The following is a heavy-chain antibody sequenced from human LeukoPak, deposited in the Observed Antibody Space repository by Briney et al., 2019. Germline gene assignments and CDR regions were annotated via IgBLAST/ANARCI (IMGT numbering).Heavy chain of an antibody. CDR2: ISSSSSTI. D-gene: IGHD3-22*01. Sequence: GGSLRLSCAASGFTFSSYSMNWVRQAPGKGLEWVSYISSSSSTIYYADSVKGRFTISRDNAKNSLYLQMNSLRDKDTAVYYCARDLRYYDSSGYRFDYWGQGTLVTVS. CDR1: GFTFSSYS. V-gene: IGHV3-48*02. J-gene: IGHJ4*02. CDR3: ARDLRYYDSSGYRFDY.